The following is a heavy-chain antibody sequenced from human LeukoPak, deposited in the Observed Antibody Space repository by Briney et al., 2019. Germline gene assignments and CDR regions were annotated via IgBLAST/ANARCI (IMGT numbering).Heavy chain of an antibody. CDR1: GFTFSASS. D-gene: IGHD6-6*01. J-gene: IGHJ3*02. Sequence: GGSLRLSCAASGFTFSASSTNWVRQAPGKGLEYISHITSSSSSIYYADSVRGRFTISRDNAKNSLYLQMNSPRDEDTAVYYCARGSSYAFDIWGQGTMVTVSS. CDR3: ARGSSYAFDI. V-gene: IGHV3-48*02. CDR2: ITSSSSSI.